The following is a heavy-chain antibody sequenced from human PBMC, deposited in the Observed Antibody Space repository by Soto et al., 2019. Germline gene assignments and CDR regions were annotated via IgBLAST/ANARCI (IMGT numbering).Heavy chain of an antibody. CDR1: GFTFSSYG. CDR3: VKERYAQLWLEDYGMDV. CDR2: ISSDGTDT. Sequence: QVQLVESGGGVVQPGRSLRLSCAASGFTFSSYGIHWVRQAPGKGLEWVALISSDGTDTYYADSVKGRFTISRDNSKNTLYLQMSSLGPEDTAVYYCVKERYAQLWLEDYGMDVWGQGTTVTV. D-gene: IGHD5-18*01. V-gene: IGHV3-30*18. J-gene: IGHJ6*02.